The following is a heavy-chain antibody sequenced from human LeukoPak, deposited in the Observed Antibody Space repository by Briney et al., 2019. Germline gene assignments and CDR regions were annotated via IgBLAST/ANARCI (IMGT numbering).Heavy chain of an antibody. CDR2: IYYSGST. CDR3: AREYLLQRGYDAFDI. J-gene: IGHJ3*02. Sequence: SETLSLTCTVSGGSISSSSYYWGWIRQPPGKGLEWIGSIYYSGSTYYNPSLKSRVTISVDTSKNQFSLKLSSVTAADTAVYYCAREYLLQRGYDAFDIWGQGTMVTVSS. D-gene: IGHD2-15*01. V-gene: IGHV4-39*07. CDR1: GGSISSSSYY.